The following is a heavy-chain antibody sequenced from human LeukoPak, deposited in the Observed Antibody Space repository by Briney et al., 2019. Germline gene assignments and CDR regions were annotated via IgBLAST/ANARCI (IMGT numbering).Heavy chain of an antibody. J-gene: IGHJ4*02. CDR2: INHSGST. CDR1: GGSFSGYY. V-gene: IGHV4-34*01. Sequence: SETLSLTCAVYGGSFSGYYWSWIRQPPGKGLEWIGEINHSGSTNYNPSLKSRVTISVDTSKNQFSLKLSSVTAADTAVYYCARRRITIFGVVVYFDYWGQGTLVTVSS. CDR3: ARRRITIFGVVVYFDY. D-gene: IGHD3-3*01.